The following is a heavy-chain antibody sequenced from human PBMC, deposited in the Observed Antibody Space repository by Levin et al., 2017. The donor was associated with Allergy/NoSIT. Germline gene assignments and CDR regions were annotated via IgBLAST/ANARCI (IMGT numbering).Heavy chain of an antibody. J-gene: IGHJ4*02. D-gene: IGHD3-16*01. CDR1: GFTFNKYW. Sequence: PGGSLRLSCVVSGFTFNKYWMNWVRQAPGKGLEWVANIKQDGSEKYYVASVKGRFTISRDNAKHLLYLQMSSLRAADYAVYYCARDRLGTDYWGQGTLVTVSS. CDR3: ARDRLGTDY. V-gene: IGHV3-7*01. CDR2: IKQDGSEK.